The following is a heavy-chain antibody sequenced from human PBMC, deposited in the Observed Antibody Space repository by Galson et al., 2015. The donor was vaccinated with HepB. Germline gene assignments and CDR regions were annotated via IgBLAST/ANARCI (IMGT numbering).Heavy chain of an antibody. CDR3: ARSGYCSGGSCYSTQTYAFDI. Sequence: SLRLSCAASGFTFSDYYMSWIRQAPGKGLEWVSYISSSSSYTNYADSVKGRFTISRDNAKNSLYLQMNSLRAEDTAVYYCARSGYCSGGSCYSTQTYAFDIWGQGTMVTVSS. J-gene: IGHJ3*02. V-gene: IGHV3-11*06. D-gene: IGHD2-15*01. CDR1: GFTFSDYY. CDR2: ISSSSSYT.